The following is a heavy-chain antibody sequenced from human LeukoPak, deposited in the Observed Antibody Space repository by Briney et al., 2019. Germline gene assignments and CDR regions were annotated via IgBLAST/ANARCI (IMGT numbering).Heavy chain of an antibody. D-gene: IGHD5-12*01. CDR3: ARGRGYSGYDYEDY. Sequence: GSSVKVSCKASGGTFSSYAISWVRQAPGQGLEWMGRIIPILGIANYAQKFQSRVTITADKSTSTAYMELSSLRSEDTAVYYCARGRGYSGYDYEDYWGQGTLVTVSS. V-gene: IGHV1-69*04. J-gene: IGHJ4*02. CDR2: IIPILGIA. CDR1: GGTFSSYA.